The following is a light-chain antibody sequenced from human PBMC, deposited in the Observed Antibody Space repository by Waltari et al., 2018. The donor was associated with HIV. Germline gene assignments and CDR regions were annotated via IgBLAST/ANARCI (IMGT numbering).Light chain of an antibody. CDR2: GAS. Sequence: EIVLTQSPGTLSLSPGERATLSCSASQSVSSSYLAWYQQKPGQAPRPLIYGASSRATGIPDRFSGSGSGTDVTLTISRLEPEDFAVYYCQQYGSSPPITFGQGTRLEIK. CDR1: QSVSSSY. V-gene: IGKV3-20*01. CDR3: QQYGSSPPIT. J-gene: IGKJ5*01.